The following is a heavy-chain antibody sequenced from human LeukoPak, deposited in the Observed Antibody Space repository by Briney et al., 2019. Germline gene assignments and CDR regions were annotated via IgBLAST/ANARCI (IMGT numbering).Heavy chain of an antibody. V-gene: IGHV4-59*01. CDR3: ARVLVSSSTSCYPDY. Sequence: PSETLTLTCTASGGSISSYYWSWIRQPPGKGLEWIGYIYYSGSTNYNPSRKSRFTISVDTSKNQFSLKLSSVTAADTAVYYGARVLVSSSTSCYPDYWGQGTLVTVSS. CDR1: GGSISSYY. CDR2: IYYSGST. D-gene: IGHD2-2*01. J-gene: IGHJ4*02.